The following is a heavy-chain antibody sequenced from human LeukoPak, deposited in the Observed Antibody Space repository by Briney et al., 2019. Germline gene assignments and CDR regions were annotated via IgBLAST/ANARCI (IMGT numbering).Heavy chain of an antibody. CDR1: GFTFSSCS. Sequence: GGSLRLSCAASGFTFSSCSMNWVRQAPGKGLEWVSSISSSSSYIYYADSVKGRFTISRDNAKNSLYLQMNSLRAEDTAVYYCARDGYSYGTAHDYWGQGTLVTVSS. V-gene: IGHV3-21*01. CDR2: ISSSSSYI. CDR3: ARDGYSYGTAHDY. D-gene: IGHD5-18*01. J-gene: IGHJ4*02.